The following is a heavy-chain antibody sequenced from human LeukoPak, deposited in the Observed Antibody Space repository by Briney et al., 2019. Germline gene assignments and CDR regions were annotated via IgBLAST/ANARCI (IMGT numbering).Heavy chain of an antibody. D-gene: IGHD2-2*02. Sequence: ASVKVSCKASEYTFTSYDINWVRQATGQGLVWMGWMNPNSGNTAYAQKFQGRVTITRNTSISTAYMELNSLRSEDTAVYYCARVGRGYCNSTSCYTNGPYYYYYMDVWGKGTTITVSS. J-gene: IGHJ6*03. CDR2: MNPNSGNT. CDR1: EYTFTSYD. CDR3: ARVGRGYCNSTSCYTNGPYYYYYMDV. V-gene: IGHV1-8*03.